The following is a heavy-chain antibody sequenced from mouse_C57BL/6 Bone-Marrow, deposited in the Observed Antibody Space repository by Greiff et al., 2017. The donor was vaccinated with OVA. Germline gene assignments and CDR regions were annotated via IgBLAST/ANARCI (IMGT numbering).Heavy chain of an antibody. CDR2: IYPRSGNT. Sequence: VKLVESGAELARPGASVKLSCKASGYTFTSYGISWVKQRTGQGLEWIGEIYPRSGNTYYNEKFKGKATLTADKSSSTAYMELRSLTSEDAAVYFCARRGGSSPTDYGGQGTTLTVSS. CDR3: ARRGGSSPTDY. CDR1: GYTFTSYG. D-gene: IGHD1-1*01. J-gene: IGHJ2*01. V-gene: IGHV1-81*01.